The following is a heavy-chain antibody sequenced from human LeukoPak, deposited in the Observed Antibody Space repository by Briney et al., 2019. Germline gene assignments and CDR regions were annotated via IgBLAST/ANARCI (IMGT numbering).Heavy chain of an antibody. CDR2: IYSGGST. CDR1: GFTFSDYY. V-gene: IGHV3-66*01. J-gene: IGHJ4*02. CDR3: AADQTAVGATWGDY. D-gene: IGHD1-26*01. Sequence: PGGSLRLSCAASGFTFSDYYMSWVRQAPGKGLEWVSVIYSGGSTYYADSVKGRFTISRDNSKNTLYLQMNSLRAEDTAVYYCAADQTAVGATWGDYWGQGTLVTVSS.